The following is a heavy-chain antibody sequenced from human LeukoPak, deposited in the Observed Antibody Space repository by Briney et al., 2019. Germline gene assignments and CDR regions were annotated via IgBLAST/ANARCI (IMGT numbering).Heavy chain of an antibody. Sequence: PSETLSLTCTVSGGSISSSSYYWGWIRQPPGKGLEWIGSIYYSGSTYYNPSLKSRVTISVDTSKNQFSLKLSSVTAADTAVYYCARRRHTHWCDPWGQGTLVTVSS. CDR2: IYYSGST. CDR3: ARRRHTHWCDP. J-gene: IGHJ5*02. V-gene: IGHV4-39*01. CDR1: GGSISSSSYY. D-gene: IGHD2-2*02.